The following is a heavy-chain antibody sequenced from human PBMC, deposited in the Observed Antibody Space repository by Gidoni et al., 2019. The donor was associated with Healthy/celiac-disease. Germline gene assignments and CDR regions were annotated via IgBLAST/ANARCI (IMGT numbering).Heavy chain of an antibody. V-gene: IGHV3-9*01. CDR1: GFGFGGYA. CDR3: ARAGTFSSSSGWLDP. Sequence: EVQLVESGGGLLQPGRSLRLSCAASGFGFGGYAMHWVRPVPGKGLGWGSGVSWNSGNTAYADSVKGRFTISRDNAKNSLFLQMDSLRGEDTALYFCARAGTFSSSSGWLDPWGQGTLVTVSS. CDR2: VSWNSGNT. D-gene: IGHD6-6*01. J-gene: IGHJ5*02.